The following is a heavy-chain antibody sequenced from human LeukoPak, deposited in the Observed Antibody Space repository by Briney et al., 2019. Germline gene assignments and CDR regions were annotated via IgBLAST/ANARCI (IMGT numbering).Heavy chain of an antibody. CDR2: ISSGGSYI. V-gene: IGHV3-21*01. J-gene: IGHJ3*02. CDR1: GFTFRSYS. Sequence: GGSLRLSCAASGFTFRSYSMNWVRQAPGKGLEWVSSISSGGSYIFYADSLKGRFTVSRDNAKNSLYLQMNSLRAEDTAAYFCARSHSGTYPFTSSDAFDIWGQGTMVTVST. CDR3: ARSHSGTYPFTSSDAFDI. D-gene: IGHD1-26*01.